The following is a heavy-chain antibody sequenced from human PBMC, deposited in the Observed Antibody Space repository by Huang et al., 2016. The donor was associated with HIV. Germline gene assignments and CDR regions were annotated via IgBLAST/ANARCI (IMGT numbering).Heavy chain of an antibody. CDR1: GYNFTMRG. D-gene: IGHD5-12*01. J-gene: IGHJ5*02. Sequence: QVHLVQSGPEVKKPGASVKVSCKASGYNFTMRGLHWVRQAPGQRLEWMGYINPGKGNTKYSPKFQDRVTLTRDISANTAYMQLSRLTSEDTAVYYCASGQRMRESDIVATIPVSWGQGALVTVSS. CDR3: ASGQRMRESDIVATIPVS. V-gene: IGHV1-3*01. CDR2: INPGKGNT.